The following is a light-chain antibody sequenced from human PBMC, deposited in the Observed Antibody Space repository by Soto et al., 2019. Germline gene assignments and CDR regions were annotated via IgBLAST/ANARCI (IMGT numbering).Light chain of an antibody. J-gene: IGKJ5*01. CDR3: QQLNSYPPSIT. Sequence: DIQLTQSPSFLSASVGDRVTITCRASQGISSYLAWYQQKPGKAPMFLIYAASTLQSGVPSRFSGSGSGTEFTLTISSLQPEDFATYYCQQLNSYPPSITFGQGTRLEIK. CDR2: AAS. CDR1: QGISSY. V-gene: IGKV1-9*01.